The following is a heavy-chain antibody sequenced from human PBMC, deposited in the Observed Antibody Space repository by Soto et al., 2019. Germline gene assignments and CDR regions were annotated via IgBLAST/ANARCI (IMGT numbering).Heavy chain of an antibody. Sequence: ASVKVSCKASGYSFTSYYLHWVRQAPGQGPEWMGLINPSGGSTTYSQKFQGRVTMTRDTSTTTVYMELSALRSEDTAFYYCATLHRGDGYDYSGYGPFYFDHWGQGTLVTVSS. J-gene: IGHJ4*02. CDR2: INPSGGST. V-gene: IGHV1-46*01. CDR3: ATLHRGDGYDYSGYGPFYFDH. CDR1: GYSFTSYY. D-gene: IGHD3-16*01.